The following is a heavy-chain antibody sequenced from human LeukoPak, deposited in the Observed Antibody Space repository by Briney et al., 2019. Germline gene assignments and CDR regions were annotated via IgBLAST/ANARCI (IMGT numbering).Heavy chain of an antibody. V-gene: IGHV3-23*01. Sequence: GGSLRLSCAASGFTFSSYATTWVRQAPGKGLEWVSGVSGNGYSTYYADSVRGRFTVSRDNAKNTLSLRMNSLRADDTAVYYCATVGHYGPGSSRLTWFESWGQGTLVMVSS. CDR3: ATVGHYGPGSSRLTWFES. J-gene: IGHJ5*01. CDR2: VSGNGYST. D-gene: IGHD3-10*01. CDR1: GFTFSSYA.